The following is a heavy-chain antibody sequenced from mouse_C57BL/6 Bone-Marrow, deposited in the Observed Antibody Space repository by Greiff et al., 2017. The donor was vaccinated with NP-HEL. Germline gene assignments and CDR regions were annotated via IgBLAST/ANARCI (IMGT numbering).Heavy chain of an antibody. CDR3: ARGNLTTVVADD. CDR2: IDPSDSYT. D-gene: IGHD1-1*01. CDR1: GYTFTSYW. J-gene: IGHJ2*01. Sequence: QVQLQQPGAELVRPGTSVKLSCKASGYTFTSYWMHWVKQRPGQGLEWIGVIDPSDSYTTYNQKFKGKATLNVDTYSSTAYMQLSSMTSEDSAVYYCARGNLTTVVADDWGQGTTLTVSS. V-gene: IGHV1-59*01.